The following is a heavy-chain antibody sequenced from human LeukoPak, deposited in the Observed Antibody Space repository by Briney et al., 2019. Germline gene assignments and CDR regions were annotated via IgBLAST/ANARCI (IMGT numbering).Heavy chain of an antibody. Sequence: AGGSLRLSCAASGFTLSSYEMNWVRQASGKGLESVSYISSSGSTIYYADSVKGRFTISRDNAKNSLYLQMNSLRAEDTAVYYRARDKWGGFDYWGQGTLVTVSS. CDR3: ARDKWGGFDY. V-gene: IGHV3-48*03. D-gene: IGHD7-27*01. CDR1: GFTLSSYE. J-gene: IGHJ4*02. CDR2: ISSSGSTI.